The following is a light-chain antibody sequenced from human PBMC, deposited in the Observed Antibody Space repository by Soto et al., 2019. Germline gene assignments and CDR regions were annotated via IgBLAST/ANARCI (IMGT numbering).Light chain of an antibody. J-gene: IGLJ2*01. Sequence: QSALTQPASVSGSPGQSITISCTGTSSDVGSYNHVSWYQQHPGKAPKLMIYEGSKRPSGVSNRFSGSKSGTTASLTISGVEAEDEDYYYCCSYAGSTPVFGGGTKLTVL. CDR1: SSDVGSYNH. CDR3: CSYAGSTPV. CDR2: EGS. V-gene: IGLV2-23*01.